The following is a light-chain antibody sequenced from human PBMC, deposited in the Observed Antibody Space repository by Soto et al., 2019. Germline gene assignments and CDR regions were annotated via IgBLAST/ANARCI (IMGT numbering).Light chain of an antibody. CDR1: SSDVGTNNY. V-gene: IGLV2-14*01. CDR3: SSYTTGSAPVV. CDR2: EVT. Sequence: QSALTQPASVSGSPGQSITISCAGTSSDVGTNNYVSWYQQHPGKAPKLMIYEVTYRPSGVSNRFSGSKSGNTASLTISGLQAEDEADYYCSSYTTGSAPVVFGGGTKVTVL. J-gene: IGLJ2*01.